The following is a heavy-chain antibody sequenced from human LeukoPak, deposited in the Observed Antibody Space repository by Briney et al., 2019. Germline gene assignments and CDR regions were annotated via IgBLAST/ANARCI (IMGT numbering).Heavy chain of an antibody. CDR3: ARDGRSYYDSSGILDY. V-gene: IGHV1-46*01. Sequence: GASVKVSCTASGYTFTSYYMHWVRQAPGQGLEWMGIINPSGGSTSYAQKFQGRVTMTRDTSTSTVYMELSSLRSEDTAVYYCARDGRSYYDSSGILDYWGQGTLVTVSS. CDR2: INPSGGST. J-gene: IGHJ4*02. CDR1: GYTFTSYY. D-gene: IGHD3-22*01.